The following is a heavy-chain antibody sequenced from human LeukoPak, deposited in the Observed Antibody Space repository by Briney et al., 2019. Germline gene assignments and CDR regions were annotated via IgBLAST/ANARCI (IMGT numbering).Heavy chain of an antibody. CDR2: IYPGDSDT. CDR3: ATYYYDSSGYYYYAFDI. V-gene: IGHV5-51*01. D-gene: IGHD3-22*01. J-gene: IGHJ3*02. CDR1: GYSFTSYW. Sequence: GESPKISCKGSGYSFTSYWIGGVRQLPGKGLEGMGIIYPGDSDTRYSPSFQGQVTISADKSISTASLQWSSLKASDTAMYYCATYYYDSSGYYYYAFDIWGQGTMVTVSS.